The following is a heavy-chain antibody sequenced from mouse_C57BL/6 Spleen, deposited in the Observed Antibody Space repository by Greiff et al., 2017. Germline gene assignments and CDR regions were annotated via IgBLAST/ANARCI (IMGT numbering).Heavy chain of an antibody. V-gene: IGHV1-15*01. D-gene: IGHD2-5*01. CDR3: TSESNYPIWYFDV. CDR2: LDPGTGGT. CDR1: GYTFTDYE. Sequence: QVQLQQSGAELVRPGASVTLSCKASGYTFTDYEMHWVKQTPVHGLEWIGALDPGTGGTAYNQKFKGKAILTADKSSSTAYMELRSLTSEDSAVYYCTSESNYPIWYFDVWGTGTTVTVSS. J-gene: IGHJ1*03.